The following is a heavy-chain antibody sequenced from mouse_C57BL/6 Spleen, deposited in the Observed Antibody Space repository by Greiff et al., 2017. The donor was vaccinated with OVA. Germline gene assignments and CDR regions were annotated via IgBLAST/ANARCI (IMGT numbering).Heavy chain of an antibody. D-gene: IGHD4-1*01. CDR2: IYPGDGDT. Sequence: QVQLQQSGPELVKPGASVKISCKASGYAFSSSWMNWVKQRPGKGLEWIGRIYPGDGDTNYNGKFKGKATLTADKSSSTAYMQLSRLTSEDSAVYFCASNWGWFAYWGQGTLVTVSA. J-gene: IGHJ3*01. V-gene: IGHV1-82*01. CDR1: GYAFSSSW. CDR3: ASNWGWFAY.